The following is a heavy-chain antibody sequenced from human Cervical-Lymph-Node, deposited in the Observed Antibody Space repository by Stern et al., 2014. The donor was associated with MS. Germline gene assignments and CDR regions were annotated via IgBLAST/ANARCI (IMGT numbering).Heavy chain of an antibody. CDR1: GFTFSRDY. CDR2: ITNVGST. D-gene: IGHD1-1*01. Sequence: EMQLVESGGGVIQPGGSLRLSCKASGFTFSRDYMTWVRQAPGKGLEWDSIITNVGSTFYTDSVKGRFTISRDDSKNTVYLHMTSLRAEDTAMYYCARDTSSPERSDWWGQGTMVTVSS. J-gene: IGHJ4*02. CDR3: ARDTSSPERSDW. V-gene: IGHV3-53*01.